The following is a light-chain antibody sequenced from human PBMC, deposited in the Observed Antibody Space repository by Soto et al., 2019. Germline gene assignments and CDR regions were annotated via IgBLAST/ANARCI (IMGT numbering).Light chain of an antibody. CDR1: QSIGNS. Sequence: EIVLTQSPATLSLSLGERATLSCRASQSIGNSLAWYQQKPGQAPSLLISDASNRATGIPARFSGSGSGTDFSLTISSLEPEDFAVYYCQHRYSWPLTFGGGTQVEIK. V-gene: IGKV3-11*01. CDR3: QHRYSWPLT. J-gene: IGKJ4*01. CDR2: DAS.